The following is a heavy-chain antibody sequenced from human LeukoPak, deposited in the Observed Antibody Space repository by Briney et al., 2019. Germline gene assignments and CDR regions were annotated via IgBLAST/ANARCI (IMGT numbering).Heavy chain of an antibody. CDR2: ISSSGSTI. V-gene: IGHV3-48*04. J-gene: IGHJ4*02. D-gene: IGHD1-26*01. Sequence: GGSLRLSCVASGFTFSAYWMSWVRQAPGKGLEWVSYISSSGSTIYYADSVKGRFTISRDNAKNLLYLQMNSLRAEDTAVYYRARGDSGSYYFDYWGQGTLVTVSS. CDR1: GFTFSAYW. CDR3: ARGDSGSYYFDY.